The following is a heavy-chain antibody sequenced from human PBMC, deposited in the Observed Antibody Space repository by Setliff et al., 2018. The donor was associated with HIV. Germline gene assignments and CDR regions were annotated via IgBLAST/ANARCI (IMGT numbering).Heavy chain of an antibody. Sequence: SETLSLTCTVSGGSIEHLYWTWIRQPSGRGLEWIGYVYSTGSTKYNPSLKSRATMSDDTSKNQISLTLTSVSAADTAVYYCASTSMGMTRKPIWYYHMDVWGQGITVTVSS. CDR1: GGSIEHLY. D-gene: IGHD7-27*01. CDR3: ASTSMGMTRKPIWYYHMDV. CDR2: VYSTGST. J-gene: IGHJ6*03. V-gene: IGHV4-59*11.